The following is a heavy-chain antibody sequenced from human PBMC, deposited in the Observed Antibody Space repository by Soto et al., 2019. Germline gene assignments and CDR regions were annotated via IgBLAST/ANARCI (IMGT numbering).Heavy chain of an antibody. CDR3: ARWYYYGSGRPTPGGMDV. D-gene: IGHD3-10*01. J-gene: IGHJ6*02. CDR2: ISTYTGNT. V-gene: IGHV1-18*01. Sequence: QVHLVQSGAEVKKPGASVKVSCKASGYTFTNYDINWVRQAPGQGLEWMGWISTYTGNTNYAQKLRGRVTMTTDTSTSTAYLELRSLRSDVTAVYYCARWYYYGSGRPTPGGMDVWGQGTTVTVSS. CDR1: GYTFTNYD.